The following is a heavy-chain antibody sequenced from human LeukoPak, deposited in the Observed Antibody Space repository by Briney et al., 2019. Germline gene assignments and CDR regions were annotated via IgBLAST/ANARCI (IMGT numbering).Heavy chain of an antibody. J-gene: IGHJ5*02. D-gene: IGHD2-2*01. CDR2: INHSGST. V-gene: IGHV4-34*01. CDR1: GGSFSGYY. Sequence: SETLSLTCAVYGGSFSGYYWSWIRRPPGKGLEWIGEINHSGSTNYNPSLKSRVTISVDTSKNQFSLKLSSVTAADTAVYYYARAVVVVPAAKSGWFDPWGQGTLVTVSS. CDR3: ARAVVVVPAAKSGWFDP.